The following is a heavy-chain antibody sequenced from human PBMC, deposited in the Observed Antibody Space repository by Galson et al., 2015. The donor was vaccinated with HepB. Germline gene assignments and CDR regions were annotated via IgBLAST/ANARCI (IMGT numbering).Heavy chain of an antibody. CDR1: GFTFSSYA. CDR3: GRAPDCGGTCYLRYYYMDV. J-gene: IGHJ6*03. CDR2: ISYDGSNK. V-gene: IGHV3-30-3*01. D-gene: IGHD2-21*01. Sequence: SLRLSCVASGFTFSSYAMHWARQAPGKGLEWVAVISYDGSNKYYADSVKGRFTISRDNSKNTLYVQMNSLRVEDTAVYYCGRAPDCGGTCYLRYYYMDVWGKGTTVTVSS.